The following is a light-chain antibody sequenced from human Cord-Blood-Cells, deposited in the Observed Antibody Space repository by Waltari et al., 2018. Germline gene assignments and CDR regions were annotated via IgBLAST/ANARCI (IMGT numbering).Light chain of an antibody. V-gene: IGKV1-8*01. CDR2: AAS. CDR1: QGISSY. CDR3: QQYYSYPPT. J-gene: IGKJ1*01. Sequence: AIRMTQSPSSFSASTGDRVTITCRASQGISSYLAWYQQKPGKAPKLLIYAASTLQSGVSSRFIGSGSGTDFTLTISCLQSDDFATYYCQQYYSYPPTFGQGTKVEIK.